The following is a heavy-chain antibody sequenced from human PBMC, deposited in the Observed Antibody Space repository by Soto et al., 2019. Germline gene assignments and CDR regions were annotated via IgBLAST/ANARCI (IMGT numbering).Heavy chain of an antibody. CDR1: GFTFSSYG. Sequence: GGSLRLSCAASGFTFSSYGMHWVRQAPGKGLEWVAVIWYYGSNKYYADSVKGRFTISRDNSKNTLYLQMNSLRAEDTAVYYCAREGIAVAGIYYYYYMDVWGKGTTVTVSS. CDR3: AREGIAVAGIYYYYYMDV. D-gene: IGHD6-19*01. J-gene: IGHJ6*03. V-gene: IGHV3-33*01. CDR2: IWYYGSNK.